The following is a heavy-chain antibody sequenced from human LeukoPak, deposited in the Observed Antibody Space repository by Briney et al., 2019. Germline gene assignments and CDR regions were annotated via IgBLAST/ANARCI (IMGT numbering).Heavy chain of an antibody. D-gene: IGHD3-22*01. CDR2: IIPIVGIA. Sequence: ASVKVSCKASGGTFSSYAISWVRQAPGQGLEWMGRIIPIVGIANYAQKFQGRVTITADKSTSTAYMELSSLRSEDTAVYYCATYYYDSSGYYRAGYYFDYWGQGTLVTVSS. CDR3: ATYYYDSSGYYRAGYYFDY. J-gene: IGHJ4*02. V-gene: IGHV1-69*04. CDR1: GGTFSSYA.